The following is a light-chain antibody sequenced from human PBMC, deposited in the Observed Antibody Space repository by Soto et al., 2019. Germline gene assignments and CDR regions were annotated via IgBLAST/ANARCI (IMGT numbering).Light chain of an antibody. CDR2: AAS. Sequence: DIQMTQSPSSLSASVGDRVTITCRANQSISSYLNWYQQKPGKAPKLLIYAASSLQSGVPSRFSGSGSGTHFTLTISSLQPEDFATYYCQQSYSTLLTFGGGTKVEIK. J-gene: IGKJ4*01. CDR3: QQSYSTLLT. CDR1: QSISSY. V-gene: IGKV1-39*01.